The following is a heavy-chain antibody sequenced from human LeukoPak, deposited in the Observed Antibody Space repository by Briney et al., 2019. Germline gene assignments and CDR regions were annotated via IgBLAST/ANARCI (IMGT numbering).Heavy chain of an antibody. V-gene: IGHV1-46*01. CDR1: GYTLTSYY. D-gene: IGHD3-9*01. J-gene: IGHJ5*02. Sequence: ASVKVSCKASGYTLTSYYMHWVRQAPGQGLEWMGIINPSGCSTSYAQKFQGRVTMTRDTSTSTVYMELSSLRSEDTAVYYCAREGEDYDILTGYYKGWFDPWGQGTLVTVSS. CDR2: INPSGCST. CDR3: AREGEDYDILTGYYKGWFDP.